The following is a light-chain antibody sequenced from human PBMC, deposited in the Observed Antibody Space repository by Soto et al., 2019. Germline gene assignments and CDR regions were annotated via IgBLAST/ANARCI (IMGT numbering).Light chain of an antibody. CDR1: QSFSSN. CDR2: GAS. J-gene: IGKJ1*01. V-gene: IGKV3-15*01. Sequence: EIAMTQSPATLSVSPGERATLSCRASQSFSSNLAWYQQKPGQAPRLLIYGASTRATGVPARFSGSGSGTEFTLTISSLQTEDFAVYYCHQYNNWPPWTFGRGTKVDIX. CDR3: HQYNNWPPWT.